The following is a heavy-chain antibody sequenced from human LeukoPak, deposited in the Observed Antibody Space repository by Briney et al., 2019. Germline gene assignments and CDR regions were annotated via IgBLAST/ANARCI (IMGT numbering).Heavy chain of an antibody. V-gene: IGHV1-69*06. CDR1: GGTFSSYA. CDR3: ARSTYYDFWSGYYRSNYYYMDV. CDR2: IIPIFGTA. D-gene: IGHD3-3*01. J-gene: IGHJ6*03. Sequence: ASVKVSCKAFGGTFSSYAISWVRQAPGQGLEWMGGIIPIFGTANYAQKFQGRVTITADKSTSTAYMELSSLRSEDTAVYYCARSTYYDFWSGYYRSNYYYMDVWGKGTTVTVS.